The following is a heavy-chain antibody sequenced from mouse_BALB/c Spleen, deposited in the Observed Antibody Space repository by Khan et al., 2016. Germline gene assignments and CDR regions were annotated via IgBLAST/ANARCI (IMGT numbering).Heavy chain of an antibody. D-gene: IGHD1-1*01. CDR1: GYTFTDYE. V-gene: IGHV1-15*01. Sequence: VQLQESGAELVRPGASVTLSCKASGYTFTDYEMHWVKQTPVHGLQWIGAIDPATGGTAHNQKFKGKATLTEDKSSNTAYMELRSLTSEDSAVYYCTRRDFYSGSPYHFDYWGQGTTLIVSS. CDR3: TRRDFYSGSPYHFDY. CDR2: IDPATGGT. J-gene: IGHJ2*01.